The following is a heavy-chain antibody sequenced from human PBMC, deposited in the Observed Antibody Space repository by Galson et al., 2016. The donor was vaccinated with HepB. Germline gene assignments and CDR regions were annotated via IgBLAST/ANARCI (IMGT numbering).Heavy chain of an antibody. CDR1: GYTFTNYY. Sequence: SVKVSCKASGYTFTNYYMHWVRQAPGQGLQWMGIINPTGSSTSYAQKFQGRVTLTRDTSTSTVYMELSSLRSEDTAVYYCARSSQWLEHFDYWGQGTLVTVSS. J-gene: IGHJ4*02. D-gene: IGHD6-19*01. CDR2: INPTGSST. CDR3: ARSSQWLEHFDY. V-gene: IGHV1-46*01.